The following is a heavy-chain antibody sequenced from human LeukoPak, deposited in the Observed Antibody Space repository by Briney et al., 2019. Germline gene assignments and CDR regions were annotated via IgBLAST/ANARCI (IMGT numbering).Heavy chain of an antibody. D-gene: IGHD2-2*01. CDR1: GFTFSSYG. V-gene: IGHV3-30*18. CDR2: ISYDGSNK. J-gene: IGHJ6*02. Sequence: GGSLRLSCAASGFTFSSYGMYWVRQAPGKGLEWVAVISYDGSNKYYADSVKGRFTISRDNSKNTLYLQMNSLRAEDTAVYYCAKGTRYCSSTSCHTLKYYYYGMDVWGQGTTVTVSS. CDR3: AKGTRYCSSTSCHTLKYYYYGMDV.